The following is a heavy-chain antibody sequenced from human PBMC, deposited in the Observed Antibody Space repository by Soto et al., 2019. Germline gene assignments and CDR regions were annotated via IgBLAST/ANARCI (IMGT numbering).Heavy chain of an antibody. J-gene: IGHJ4*02. CDR1: GFTISSNA. V-gene: IGHV3-23*01. D-gene: IGHD1-1*01. Sequence: EVQLLESGGGLVQPGGSLRLSCAASGFTISSNAMYWVRQAPGKGLEWVSGISDRGDTTHYTDSVKGRFTISRDTSKNTLYLQLNALRADDTAVYYCAKDKPGPTSFDYWGQGTLFTVSP. CDR2: ISDRGDTT. CDR3: AKDKPGPTSFDY.